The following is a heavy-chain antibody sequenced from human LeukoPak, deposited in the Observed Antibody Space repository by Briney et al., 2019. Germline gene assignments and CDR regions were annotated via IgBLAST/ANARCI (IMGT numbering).Heavy chain of an antibody. D-gene: IGHD3-10*01. CDR2: ISGSGGST. V-gene: IGHV3-23*01. J-gene: IGHJ5*02. Sequence: GGSLRLSCAASGFTLSSYAMSWVRQAPGKGLEWVSAISGSGGSTYYADSVKGRFTISRDNSKNTLYLQMNSLRAEDTAVYYCAKIWFGENWFDPWAREPWSPSPQ. CDR1: GFTLSSYA. CDR3: AKIWFGENWFDP.